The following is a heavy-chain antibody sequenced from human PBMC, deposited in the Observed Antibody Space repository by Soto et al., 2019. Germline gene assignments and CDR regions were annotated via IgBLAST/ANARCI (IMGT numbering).Heavy chain of an antibody. V-gene: IGHV1-18*01. CDR2: INVYSGKT. D-gene: IGHD1-26*01. J-gene: IGHJ4*02. Sequence: QVQLVQSGGEVKKPGASVKVSCKASGYTFISFGISWVRQAPGQGLEWMGWINVYSGKTNYAQKFQGRVTMTTDTSTSTAYMELTSLRSDDTAVYYSARGGWEPHDYWGQGTLVTVSS. CDR3: ARGGWEPHDY. CDR1: GYTFISFG.